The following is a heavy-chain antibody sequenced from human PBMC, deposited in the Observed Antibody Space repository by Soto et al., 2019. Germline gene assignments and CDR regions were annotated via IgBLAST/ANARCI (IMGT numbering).Heavy chain of an antibody. V-gene: IGHV3-30-3*01. CDR2: ISYDGSNK. J-gene: IGHJ6*02. CDR3: ARVFESNYVYYCYGVHV. Sequence: QVQLVESGGGVVQPGRSLRLSCAASGFTFSSYAMHWVRQAPGKGLEWVAVISYDGSNKYYADSVKGRFTISRDNSKDTLNLQMKRMRVEDTAGYHCARVFESNYVYYCYGVHVWGQGNKVTVCS. CDR1: GFTFSSYA. D-gene: IGHD4-4*01.